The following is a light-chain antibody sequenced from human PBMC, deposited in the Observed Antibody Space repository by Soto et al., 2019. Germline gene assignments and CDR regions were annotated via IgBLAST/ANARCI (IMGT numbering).Light chain of an antibody. V-gene: IGKV1-39*01. Sequence: DIQMTQSPSSLSASVGDSVTITCRSSQSIREFLSWYQVKPGKAPKLLIYSSSRVEAGVPSRFGATGSGTEFTLNINRVQPEDFATYFCQQYDRSPFTFGPGTTVDV. CDR3: QQYDRSPFT. CDR1: QSIREF. J-gene: IGKJ3*01. CDR2: SSS.